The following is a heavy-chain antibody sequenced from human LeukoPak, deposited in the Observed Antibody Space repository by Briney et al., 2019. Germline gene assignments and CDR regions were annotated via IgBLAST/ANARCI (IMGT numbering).Heavy chain of an antibody. CDR2: ISGYNGNT. J-gene: IGHJ3*02. CDR3: ARDPYDTDAFDI. D-gene: IGHD3-22*01. Sequence: ASVKVSCKASGYTFSSYGISWVRQAPGQGLEWMGWISGYNGNTNYAQKLQGRVTMTTDTSTSTAYMELRSLRSDDTAVYYCARDPYDTDAFDIWGQGTIVTVSS. CDR1: GYTFSSYG. V-gene: IGHV1-18*01.